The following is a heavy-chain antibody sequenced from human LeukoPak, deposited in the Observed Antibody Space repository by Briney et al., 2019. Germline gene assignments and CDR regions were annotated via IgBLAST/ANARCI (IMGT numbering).Heavy chain of an antibody. CDR2: ISYDGSNK. D-gene: IGHD3-9*01. Sequence: GRSLRLSCAASGFTFSRYGMHWVRQAPGKGLEWVAVISYDGSNKYYADSVKGRFTISRDNAKNSLYLQMNSLRAEDTAVYYCARTNYDILTGLRLWGAFDIWGQGTMVTVSS. CDR1: GFTFSRYG. CDR3: ARTNYDILTGLRLWGAFDI. J-gene: IGHJ3*02. V-gene: IGHV3-30*03.